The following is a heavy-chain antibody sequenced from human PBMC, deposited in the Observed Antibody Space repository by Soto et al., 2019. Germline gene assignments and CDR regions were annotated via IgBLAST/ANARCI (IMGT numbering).Heavy chain of an antibody. CDR3: ARAAYRAFDY. CDR1: EFSVSRNF. J-gene: IGHJ4*02. Sequence: ESGGGLIQPGGSVRLSCAASEFSVSRNFLSWVRQAPGKGLEWVSGIYSGGATYYADSVKGRFTFSRDNSKNTLYLQMNSLRVEDTAVYYCARAAYRAFDYWGQGTLVTVSS. D-gene: IGHD4-4*01. V-gene: IGHV3-53*01. CDR2: IYSGGAT.